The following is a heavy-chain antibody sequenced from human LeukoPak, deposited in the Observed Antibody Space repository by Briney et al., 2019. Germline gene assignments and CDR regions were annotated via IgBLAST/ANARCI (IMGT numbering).Heavy chain of an antibody. Sequence: PGGSLRLSCAASGFTFSSYAMHWVRQAPGKGLEWVTVISYDGSNKYYADSVKGRFTISRDNSKNTLYLQMNSLRAEDTAVYYCAKGGDYYYYYGMDVWGQGTTVAVSS. CDR2: ISYDGSNK. V-gene: IGHV3-30-3*01. CDR3: AKGGDYYYYYGMDV. J-gene: IGHJ6*02. CDR1: GFTFSSYA.